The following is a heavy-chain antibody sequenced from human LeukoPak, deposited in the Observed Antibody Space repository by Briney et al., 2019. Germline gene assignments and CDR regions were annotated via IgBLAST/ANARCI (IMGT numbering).Heavy chain of an antibody. V-gene: IGHV1-69*01. CDR2: IIPIFGTA. CDR1: GGTFSSYA. Sequence: GASVKVSCKASGGTFSSYAISWMRQAPGQGLEWMGGIIPIFGTANYAQKFQGRVTITADESTSTAYMELSSLRSGDTAVYYCARVTNSGSYSYDAFDIWGQGTMVTVSS. CDR3: ARVTNSGSYSYDAFDI. D-gene: IGHD3-10*01. J-gene: IGHJ3*02.